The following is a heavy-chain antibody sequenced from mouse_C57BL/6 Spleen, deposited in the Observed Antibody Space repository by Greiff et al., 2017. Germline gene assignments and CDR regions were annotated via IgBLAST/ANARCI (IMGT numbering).Heavy chain of an antibody. CDR3: ARNDWGAMDY. J-gene: IGHJ4*01. D-gene: IGHD2-4*01. CDR2: ISYDGSN. Sequence: EVQLQESGPGLVKPSQSLSLTCSVTGYSITSGYYWNWIRQFPGNKLEWMGYISYDGSNNYNPSLKNRISITRDTSKNQFFLKLNSVTTEDTATYYCARNDWGAMDYWGQGTSVTVSS. V-gene: IGHV3-6*01. CDR1: GYSITSGYY.